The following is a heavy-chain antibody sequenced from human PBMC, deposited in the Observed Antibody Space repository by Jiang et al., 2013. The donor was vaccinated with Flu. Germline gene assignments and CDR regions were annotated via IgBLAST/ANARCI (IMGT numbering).Heavy chain of an antibody. CDR1: GGTFSSYA. CDR3: ARDPDTPVPIDY. J-gene: IGHJ4*02. Sequence: SGAEVKKPGSSVKVSCKASGGTFSSYAISWVRQAPGQGLEWMGWLHPNSGDTRYEQKFQGRVTMTRDTSISTAYMELKRLRSDDTAVYYCARDPDTPVPIDYWGQGTLVTVFS. CDR2: LHPNSGDT. D-gene: IGHD5-18*01. V-gene: IGHV1-2*02.